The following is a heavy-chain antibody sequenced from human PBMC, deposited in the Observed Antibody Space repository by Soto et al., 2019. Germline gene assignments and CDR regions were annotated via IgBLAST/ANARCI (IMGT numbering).Heavy chain of an antibody. Sequence: PSETLSLTCAVYGGSFSGYYLSWIRQPPGKGLEWIGEINHSGSTNYNPSLKSRVTISVDTSKNQFSLKLSSVTAADTAVYYCARGAGRGAARLYYYYGMDVWGQGTTVTVSS. V-gene: IGHV4-34*01. CDR2: INHSGST. CDR3: ARGAGRGAARLYYYYGMDV. J-gene: IGHJ6*02. D-gene: IGHD6-6*01. CDR1: GGSFSGYY.